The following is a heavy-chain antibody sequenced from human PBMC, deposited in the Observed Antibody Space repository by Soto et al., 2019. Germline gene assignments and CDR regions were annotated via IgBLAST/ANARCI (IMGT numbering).Heavy chain of an antibody. CDR3: ARVGGPTYYDILTGYYQYYYYGMDV. CDR1: GGTFSSYA. J-gene: IGHJ6*02. Sequence: QVQLVQSGAEVKKPGSSVKVSCKASGGTFSSYAISWVRQAPGQGLEWMGGIIPIFGTANYAQKFQGRVTITADESTSTAYMELSSLRSEDTAVYYCARVGGPTYYDILTGYYQYYYYGMDVWGQGTTVTVSS. V-gene: IGHV1-69*01. CDR2: IIPIFGTA. D-gene: IGHD3-9*01.